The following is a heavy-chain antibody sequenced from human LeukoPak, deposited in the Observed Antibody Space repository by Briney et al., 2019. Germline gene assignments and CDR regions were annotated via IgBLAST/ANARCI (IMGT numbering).Heavy chain of an antibody. CDR1: GFTFSSYG. J-gene: IGHJ4*02. CDR2: ISYDGSNK. D-gene: IGHD1-1*01. Sequence: PGGSLRLSCAASGFTFSSYGMHWVRQAPGKGLEWVAVISYDGSNKYYADSVKGRFTISRDNSKNTLYLQMNSLGAEDTAVYYCARDRTGFYWGQGTLVTVSS. CDR3: ARDRTGFY. V-gene: IGHV3-30*03.